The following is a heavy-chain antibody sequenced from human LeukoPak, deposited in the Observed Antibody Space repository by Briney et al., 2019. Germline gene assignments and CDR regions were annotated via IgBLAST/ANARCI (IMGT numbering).Heavy chain of an antibody. CDR2: INAGNGNT. CDR1: GYTFTSYA. V-gene: IGHV1-3*01. D-gene: IGHD4-17*01. Sequence: ASVKVSCQASGYTFTSYAMHWVRQAPGQRLEWMGWINAGNGNTKYSQKFQGRVTITRDTSASTAYMELSSLRSEDTAVYYCASETTVTTSEAFDIWGQGTMVTVSS. J-gene: IGHJ3*02. CDR3: ASETTVTTSEAFDI.